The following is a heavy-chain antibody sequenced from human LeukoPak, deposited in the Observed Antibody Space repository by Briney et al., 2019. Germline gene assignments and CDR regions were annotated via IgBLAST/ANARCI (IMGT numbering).Heavy chain of an antibody. V-gene: IGHV1-2*06. CDR2: INPNSGGT. Sequence: GPSVKVSCKASGYTFTGYYMHLVREAPGQGLEWMGRINPNSGGTNDAQKFQGRVIIARDTSNSTAYMELSRLRSDDTTVFYSAASIVVVAAMDAFDIWGQGTRVTVSS. CDR3: AASIVVVAAMDAFDI. J-gene: IGHJ3*02. D-gene: IGHD2-15*01. CDR1: GYTFTGYY.